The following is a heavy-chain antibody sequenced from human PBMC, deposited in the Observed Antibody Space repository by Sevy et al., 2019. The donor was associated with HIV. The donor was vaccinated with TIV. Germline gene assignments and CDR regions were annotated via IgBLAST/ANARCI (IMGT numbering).Heavy chain of an antibody. CDR3: VREGLGGYSYSLDY. J-gene: IGHJ4*01. CDR1: GFSFSIYW. D-gene: IGHD5-18*01. V-gene: IGHV3-7*01. CDR2: MKPDGSEE. Sequence: GGSLRLSCAASGFSFSIYWMSWVRQAPGKGLEWVATMKPDGSEEDYVDSVKGRFTISRDNAKNSLFLQMNSLSAEDTAVYYCVREGLGGYSYSLDYWGHGTLVTVSS.